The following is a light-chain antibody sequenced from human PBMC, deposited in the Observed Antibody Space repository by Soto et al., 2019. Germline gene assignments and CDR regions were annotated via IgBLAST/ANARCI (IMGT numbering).Light chain of an antibody. V-gene: IGKV3-15*01. CDR3: QQYNNWPPLT. CDR2: SAS. J-gene: IGKJ4*01. Sequence: EIVMTQSPATLSVSPGERATLSCRASQSVSSNLAWYQQKPGQARRLLIYSASTRATGIPARFSGSGSGTEFNLTISSLQSEDLAVYYCQQYNNWPPLTFGGGTKVQIK. CDR1: QSVSSN.